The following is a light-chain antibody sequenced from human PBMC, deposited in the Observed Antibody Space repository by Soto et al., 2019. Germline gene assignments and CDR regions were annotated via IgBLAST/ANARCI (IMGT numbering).Light chain of an antibody. CDR1: SGHSSYA. CDR3: QTWGTDIVV. CDR2: LNSDGSH. J-gene: IGLJ2*01. Sequence: QTVVTQSTSASASRGASVKLTCTLSSGHSSYAIAWHQQQPEKGPRYLMKLNSDGSHSKGDGIPDRFSGSSSGAERYLTISSLQSEDEADYYCQTWGTDIVVFGGWTKLTVL. V-gene: IGLV4-69*01.